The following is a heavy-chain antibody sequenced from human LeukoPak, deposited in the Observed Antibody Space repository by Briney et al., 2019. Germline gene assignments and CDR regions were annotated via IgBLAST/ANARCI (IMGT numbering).Heavy chain of an antibody. CDR3: ARERRGLRDFDY. J-gene: IGHJ4*02. Sequence: ASVKVSCKASGYTFTSYYMHWVRQAPGQGLEWMGIINPSGGSTSYAPKFQGRVTMTRDTSTSTVYMELSSLRSEDTAVYYCARERRGLRDFDYWGQGTLVTVSS. CDR2: INPSGGST. CDR1: GYTFTSYY. D-gene: IGHD5-12*01. V-gene: IGHV1-46*01.